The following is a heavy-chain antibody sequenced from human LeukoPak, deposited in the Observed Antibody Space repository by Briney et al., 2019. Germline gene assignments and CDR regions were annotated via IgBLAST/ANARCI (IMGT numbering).Heavy chain of an antibody. CDR3: ASAYSYGTIDY. J-gene: IGHJ4*02. Sequence: KPGGSLRLSCAASGFTFSDYYMSWIRQAPGKGLEWVSYISSSGSTIYYAESVKGRFTISRDNAKNSLYLQMNSLRAEDTAVYYCASAYSYGTIDYWGLGTLVTVSS. D-gene: IGHD5-18*01. CDR2: ISSSGSTI. V-gene: IGHV3-11*01. CDR1: GFTFSDYY.